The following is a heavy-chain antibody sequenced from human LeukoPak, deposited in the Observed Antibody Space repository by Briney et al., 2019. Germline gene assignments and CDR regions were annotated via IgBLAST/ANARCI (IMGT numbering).Heavy chain of an antibody. CDR3: ARGDCSSTTCYDWFDP. CDR2: INPDSGGT. D-gene: IGHD2-2*01. CDR1: AYTFTGYY. Sequence: ASVKVSCKASAYTFTGYYMHWVRQAPGQGLEWMGWINPDSGGTNYAQKFQGRVTMTRDTSISTAYMEVSRLRSDDTAVYYCARGDCSSTTCYDWFDPWGQGTLVTVSS. J-gene: IGHJ5*02. V-gene: IGHV1-2*02.